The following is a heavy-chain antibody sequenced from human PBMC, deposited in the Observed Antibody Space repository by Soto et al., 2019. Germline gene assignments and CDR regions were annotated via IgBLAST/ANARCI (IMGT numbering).Heavy chain of an antibody. Sequence: GGSLRLSCAASGFNVSTNYMTWVRQAPGKGLEWVSVTYSGGTTYYADSVKGRFIISRDNFKNTLYLQMNNLRAEDTALYYCARGSGSLYYFHYWGQGTLVTVSS. J-gene: IGHJ4*02. CDR2: TYSGGTT. D-gene: IGHD1-26*01. CDR1: GFNVSTNY. V-gene: IGHV3-53*01. CDR3: ARGSGSLYYFHY.